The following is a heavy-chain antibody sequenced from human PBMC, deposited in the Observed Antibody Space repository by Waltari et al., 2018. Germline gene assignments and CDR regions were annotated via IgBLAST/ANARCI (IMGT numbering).Heavy chain of an antibody. Sequence: EVQLVESGGGMVRPGGSLRLACAASGFTFNDYGMGWVRQVPGKGLEWVSGINWSGARTSYADSVMGRFTVSGDNAMNSLYLEMSSLRAEDTALYYCVREVFGSGWRESYFFDYWGQGTLVTVSS. CDR3: VREVFGSGWRESYFFDY. CDR1: GFTFNDYG. V-gene: IGHV3-20*04. CDR2: INWSGART. D-gene: IGHD6-19*01. J-gene: IGHJ4*02.